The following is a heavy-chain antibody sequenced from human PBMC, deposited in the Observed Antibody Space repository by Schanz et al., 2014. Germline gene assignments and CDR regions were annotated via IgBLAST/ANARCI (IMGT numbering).Heavy chain of an antibody. D-gene: IGHD6-13*01. CDR3: AREQIMAAAGLVDY. V-gene: IGHV3-7*05. CDR2: IKQHGNEK. Sequence: EVQLLDSGGGLVQPGGSLRLSCAASGFTFSTYAMSWVRQAPGKGLEWVANIKQHGNEKYYVDSVKGRFTISRDNAKISLYLQMNSLRAEDTAVYYCAREQIMAAAGLVDYWGHGTLVTVSS. CDR1: GFTFSTYA. J-gene: IGHJ4*01.